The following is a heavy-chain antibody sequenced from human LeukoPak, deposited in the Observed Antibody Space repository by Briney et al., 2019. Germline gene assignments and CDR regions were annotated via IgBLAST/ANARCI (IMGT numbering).Heavy chain of an antibody. V-gene: IGHV4-34*01. CDR2: INHSGST. J-gene: IGHJ6*03. CDR3: ARVRAAGTFGYYYYYMDV. CDR1: GGSFSGYY. D-gene: IGHD6-13*01. Sequence: SETLSLTCAVYGGSFSGYYWSWLRQPPGKGLEWIGEINHSGSTNYNPSLKSRVTISVDTSKNQFSLKLSSVTAADTAVYYCARVRAAGTFGYYYYYMDVWGKGTTVTISS.